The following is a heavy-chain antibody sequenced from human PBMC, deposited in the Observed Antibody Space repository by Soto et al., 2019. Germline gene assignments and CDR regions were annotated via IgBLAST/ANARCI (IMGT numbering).Heavy chain of an antibody. CDR2: IYHSGST. CDR1: GGSFSGYY. V-gene: IGHV4-34*01. CDR3: ARATYYDFWSGPRMDV. D-gene: IGHD3-3*01. J-gene: IGHJ6*02. Sequence: PSETLSLTCAVYGGSFSGYYWSWIRPPPGKGLEWIGEIYHSGSTYYNPSLKSRVTISVDRSKNQFSLKLSSVTAADTAVYYCARATYYDFWSGPRMDVWGQGTTVTVSS.